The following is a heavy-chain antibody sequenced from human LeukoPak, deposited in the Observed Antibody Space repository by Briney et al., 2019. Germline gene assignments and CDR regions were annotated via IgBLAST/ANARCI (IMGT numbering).Heavy chain of an antibody. Sequence: ASVKVSCKASGYTFTSYDINWVRQATGQGLEWMGWMNPNSGNTGYAQKFLGRVTMTRNTSISTAYMELSSLRSEDTAVYYCAREGYCSGGSCSDFDYWGQGTLVTVSS. V-gene: IGHV1-8*01. D-gene: IGHD2-15*01. J-gene: IGHJ4*02. CDR1: GYTFTSYD. CDR3: AREGYCSGGSCSDFDY. CDR2: MNPNSGNT.